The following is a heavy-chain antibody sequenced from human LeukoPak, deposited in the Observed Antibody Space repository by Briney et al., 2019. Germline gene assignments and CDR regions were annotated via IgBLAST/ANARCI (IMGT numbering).Heavy chain of an antibody. D-gene: IGHD1-1*01. J-gene: IGHJ4*02. Sequence: GGSLRLSCAASGFTFSHYYMSWIRQAPGKGLEWVSYISSSGSILYYADPVKGRFTISRDNAKNSLYLQMNSLRAEDTAVYYCARDSSNSYDYWGQGTLVTVSS. CDR1: GFTFSHYY. CDR2: ISSSGSIL. V-gene: IGHV3-11*04. CDR3: ARDSSNSYDY.